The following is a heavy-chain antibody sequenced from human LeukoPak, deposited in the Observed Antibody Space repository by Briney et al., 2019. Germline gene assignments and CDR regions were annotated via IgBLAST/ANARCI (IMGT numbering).Heavy chain of an antibody. CDR2: ISSSDSTI. CDR3: ARGVTKDYYYYYGMDV. J-gene: IGHJ6*02. Sequence: GGSLRLSCAASGFTFSDYYMSWIRQAPGKGLEWVSYISSSDSTIYYADSVKGRFTISRDNAKNSLYLQMSSLRAEDTAVYYCARGVTKDYYYYYGMDVWGQGTTVTVSS. CDR1: GFTFSDYY. V-gene: IGHV3-11*01. D-gene: IGHD4-11*01.